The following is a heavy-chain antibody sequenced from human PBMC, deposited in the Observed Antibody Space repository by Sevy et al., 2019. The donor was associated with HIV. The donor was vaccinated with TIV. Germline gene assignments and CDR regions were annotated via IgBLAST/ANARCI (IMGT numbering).Heavy chain of an antibody. V-gene: IGHV1-18*04. Sequence: ASVKVSCKASGYTFTSYGISWVRQAPGQGLEWMGWISAYNGNKNYAQKLQGRVTMTTDTSTSTAYMELRSLRSDDTAVYYCARDLAVQDCSSTSCYDYGMDVWGQGTTVTVSS. D-gene: IGHD2-2*01. CDR2: ISAYNGNK. CDR1: GYTFTSYG. J-gene: IGHJ6*02. CDR3: ARDLAVQDCSSTSCYDYGMDV.